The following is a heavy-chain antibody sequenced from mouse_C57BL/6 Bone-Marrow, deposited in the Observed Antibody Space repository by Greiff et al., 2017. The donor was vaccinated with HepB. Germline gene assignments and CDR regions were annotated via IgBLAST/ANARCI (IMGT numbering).Heavy chain of an antibody. J-gene: IGHJ1*03. CDR1: GFSFNTYA. V-gene: IGHV10-1*01. CDR3: VRRDGYYDWYFDV. CDR2: IRSKSNNYAT. Sequence: VQLQESGGGLVQPKGSLKLSCAASGFSFNTYAMNWVRQAPGKGLEWVARIRSKSNNYATYYADSVKDRFTISRDDSESMLYLQMNNLKTEDTAMYYCVRRDGYYDWYFDVWGTGTTVTVSS. D-gene: IGHD2-3*01.